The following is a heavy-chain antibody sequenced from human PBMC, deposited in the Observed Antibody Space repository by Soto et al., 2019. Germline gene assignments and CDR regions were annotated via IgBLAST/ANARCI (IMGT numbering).Heavy chain of an antibody. CDR2: ISGSGVNT. V-gene: IGHV3-23*01. Sequence: GGSLRLSCAASGFIFSNYAMSWVRQAPGKGPEWVSSISGSGVNTFYADSVKGRFTISRDNSKNTLYLQMNSLRPEDTAVYYCAKHGIYCFDFWAQGTLVTVSS. D-gene: IGHD3-9*01. CDR3: AKHGIYCFDF. CDR1: GFIFSNYA. J-gene: IGHJ4*02.